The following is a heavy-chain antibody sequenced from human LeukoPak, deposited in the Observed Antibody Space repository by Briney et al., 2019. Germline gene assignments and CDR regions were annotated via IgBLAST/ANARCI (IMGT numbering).Heavy chain of an antibody. V-gene: IGHV3-23*01. J-gene: IGHJ3*02. CDR2: ISGSGGYT. Sequence: GGSLRLSCAASGFTFSYYGMNWVRQAPGKGLEWVSAISGSGGYTYYADSVKGRFTISRDNSKNTLYLQMNSLRAEDTAVYYCARDRGSFDIWGQGTMVTVSS. CDR3: ARDRGSFDI. CDR1: GFTFSYYG.